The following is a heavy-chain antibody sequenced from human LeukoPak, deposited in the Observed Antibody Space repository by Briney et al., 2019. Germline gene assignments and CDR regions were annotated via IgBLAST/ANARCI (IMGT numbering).Heavy chain of an antibody. J-gene: IGHJ3*02. CDR3: ARVVVPAAISPVYAFDI. CDR1: GFTFSTYS. Sequence: GGSLRLSCAASGFTFSTYSMNWVRQAPGKGLEWVSYISSSSSTIYYADSVKGRFTISRDNAKNSLYLQMNSLRAEDTAVYYCARVVVPAAISPVYAFDIWGQGTMVTVSS. D-gene: IGHD2-2*02. CDR2: ISSSSSTI. V-gene: IGHV3-48*04.